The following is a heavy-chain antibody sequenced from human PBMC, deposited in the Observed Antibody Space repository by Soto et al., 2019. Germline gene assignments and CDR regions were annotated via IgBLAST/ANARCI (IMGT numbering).Heavy chain of an antibody. J-gene: IGHJ4*02. CDR1: GGTFSSYA. V-gene: IGHV1-69*06. Sequence: ASVKVSCKASGGTFSSYAISWVRQAPGQGLEWMGGIMPIFGTANYAQKFQGRVTITAGKSTSTAYMELSSLRSEDTAVYYCAAFATYYYDSSGYPFDYWGQGPLATVAS. D-gene: IGHD3-22*01. CDR2: IMPIFGTA. CDR3: AAFATYYYDSSGYPFDY.